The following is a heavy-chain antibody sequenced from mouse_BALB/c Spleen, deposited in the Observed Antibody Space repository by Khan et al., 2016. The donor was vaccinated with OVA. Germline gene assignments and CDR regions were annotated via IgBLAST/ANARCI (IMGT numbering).Heavy chain of an antibody. D-gene: IGHD2-13*01. CDR2: ISDNDRNI. V-gene: IGHV5-4*02. CDR3: TRGFYGDAFAY. J-gene: IGHJ3*01. Sequence: EVELVESGGGLVKPGGSLKLSCAASGFTFSDYYMYWVRQSPEKRLEWVATISDNDRNIYYLDNVKGRFTIPRDKAKNNKYRQLSNMNSEDTAMYYCTRGFYGDAFAYWGHGTLVTVSA. CDR1: GFTFSDYY.